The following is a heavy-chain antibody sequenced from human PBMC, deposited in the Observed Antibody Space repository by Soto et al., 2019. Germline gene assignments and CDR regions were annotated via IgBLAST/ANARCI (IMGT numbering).Heavy chain of an antibody. V-gene: IGHV1-69*13. CDR1: GGTLSSYA. CDR2: IIPIFGTA. D-gene: IGHD3-22*01. J-gene: IGHJ4*02. Sequence: SVKVSCKASGGTLSSYAISWVRQAPGQGLEWMGGIIPIFGTANYAQKFQGRVTITADESTSTAYMELSSLRSEDTAVYYCARETDYDSSGYYLDYWGQGTLVTVSS. CDR3: ARETDYDSSGYYLDY.